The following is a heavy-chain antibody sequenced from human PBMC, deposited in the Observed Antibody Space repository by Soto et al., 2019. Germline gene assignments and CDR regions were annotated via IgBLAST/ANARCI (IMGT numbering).Heavy chain of an antibody. CDR3: AKLPEDIVGEGAFDI. J-gene: IGHJ3*02. V-gene: IGHV3-30*18. D-gene: IGHD2-15*01. CDR1: GFTFSSYG. Sequence: QVQLVESGGGVVQPGRSLRLSCAASGFTFSSYGMHWVRQAPGKGLEWVAVISYDGSNKYYADSVKGRFTISRDNSMNTMYLQLNSLRAEDTAVYYCAKLPEDIVGEGAFDIWGQGTMVTVSS. CDR2: ISYDGSNK.